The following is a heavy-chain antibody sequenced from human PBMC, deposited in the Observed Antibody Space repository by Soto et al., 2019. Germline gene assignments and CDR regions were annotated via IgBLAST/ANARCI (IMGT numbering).Heavy chain of an antibody. V-gene: IGHV4-59*01. D-gene: IGHD2-8*01. CDR3: ARDLICCGMDV. J-gene: IGHJ6*02. CDR2: VFYSGNT. CDR1: GGSMRSYY. Sequence: PSETLSLTCNVSGGSMRSYYWTWMRQSPGKGLEWLGNVFYSGNTNLNPSLRNRLSISVDTSKNKFSLMLNSVTAAGTAVYYCARDLICCGMDVWGQGTTVTVS.